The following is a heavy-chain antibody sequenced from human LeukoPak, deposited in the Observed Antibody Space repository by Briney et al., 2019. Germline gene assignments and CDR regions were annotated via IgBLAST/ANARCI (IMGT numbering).Heavy chain of an antibody. CDR2: ISSNGGRT. Sequence: GGSLRLSCAASGFTFRSYGMHWVRQAPGKGLEYVSAISSNGGRTYYANSVKGGFTISRDNSRNTLYLQMGSLRAEDMAVYYCATYYYDSGGFHFHHWGQGTQVTVSS. D-gene: IGHD3-22*01. V-gene: IGHV3-64*01. J-gene: IGHJ1*01. CDR3: ATYYYDSGGFHFHH. CDR1: GFTFRSYG.